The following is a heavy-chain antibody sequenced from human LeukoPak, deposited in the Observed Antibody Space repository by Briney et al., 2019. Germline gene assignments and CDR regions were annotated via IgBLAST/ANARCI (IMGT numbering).Heavy chain of an antibody. Sequence: PSGTLSLTCTVSGGSISSYYWSWIRQPPGKGLEWVGYIYYSGSTNYNPSLKSRVTISVDTSKNQFSLKLSSVTAADTAVYYCARGLHYGCFDLWGRGTLVTVSS. D-gene: IGHD4-17*01. J-gene: IGHJ2*01. CDR3: ARGLHYGCFDL. CDR2: IYYSGST. CDR1: GGSISSYY. V-gene: IGHV4-59*01.